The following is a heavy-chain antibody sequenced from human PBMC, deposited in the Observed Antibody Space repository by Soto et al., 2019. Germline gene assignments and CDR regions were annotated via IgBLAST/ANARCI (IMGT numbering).Heavy chain of an antibody. D-gene: IGHD3-16*01. Sequence: QVQLVEFGGGVVQPGGSLRLSCAASGFSFSAYGMHWVRQSPGKGLEWVAVMSYDGSKKYYLDSVKGRFTISRDNSQNTLFLQMNTVRPEVSALYYCAKLDTSGDMPTMAAAETHWGQGTLVTVSS. CDR3: AKLDTSGDMPTMAAAETH. V-gene: IGHV3-30*18. J-gene: IGHJ1*01. CDR2: MSYDGSKK. CDR1: GFSFSAYG.